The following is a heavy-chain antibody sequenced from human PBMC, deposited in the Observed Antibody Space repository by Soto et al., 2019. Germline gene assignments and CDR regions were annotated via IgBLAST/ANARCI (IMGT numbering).Heavy chain of an antibody. CDR3: AKDKGHYGDQREDY. V-gene: IGHV3-30*18. Sequence: PGGSLRLSCAASGFTFSSYGMHWVRQAPSKGLEWVAVISYDGSNKYYADSEKGRFTISRDNSKNTLYLQMNSLRAEDTAVYYCAKDKGHYGDQREDYWGQGTLVTVSS. J-gene: IGHJ4*02. CDR2: ISYDGSNK. D-gene: IGHD4-17*01. CDR1: GFTFSSYG.